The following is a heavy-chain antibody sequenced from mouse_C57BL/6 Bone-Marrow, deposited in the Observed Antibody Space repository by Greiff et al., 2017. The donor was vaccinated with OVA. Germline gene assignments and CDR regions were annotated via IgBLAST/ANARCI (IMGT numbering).Heavy chain of an antibody. CDR2: IHPSDSDN. V-gene: IGHV1-74*01. D-gene: IGHD2-5*01. Sequence: VQLQQPGAELVKTGASVKVSCKASGYTFTSSWMHWVKQRPGQGLEWIGRIHPSDSDNNYNQKFKGKATLTVDKSSSTAYMQLSSLTSEDSAVYYCAIPYYSNPRYFGVWGTGTTVTVSS. CDR1: GYTFTSSW. CDR3: AIPYYSNPRYFGV. J-gene: IGHJ1*03.